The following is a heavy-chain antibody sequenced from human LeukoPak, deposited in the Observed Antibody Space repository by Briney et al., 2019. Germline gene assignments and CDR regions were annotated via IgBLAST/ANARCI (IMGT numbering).Heavy chain of an antibody. CDR2: IYTSGST. D-gene: IGHD5-18*01. V-gene: IGHV4-4*07. CDR1: GGSISSYY. Sequence: PSETLSLTCTVSGGSISSYYWSWIRQPAGKGLEWIGRIYTSGSTNYNPSLKSRVTMSADTSKNQFSLKLSSGSAAGTAVYYCARHDRYGWYYFVNSGQGALVTDS. CDR3: ARHDRYGWYYFVN. J-gene: IGHJ4*02.